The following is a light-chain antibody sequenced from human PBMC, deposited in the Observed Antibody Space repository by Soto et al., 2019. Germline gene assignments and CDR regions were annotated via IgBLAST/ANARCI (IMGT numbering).Light chain of an antibody. CDR3: QQYGSSPWT. CDR1: QSVSNNY. Sequence: EIVLTQSPGTRSLSPGERATLSCRASQSVSNNYLDWYQQKPGQAPRPLIYGASSRATGIPDRFSGSGAGTDFTLSISRLESEYFAVDYCQQYGSSPWTFGQGTKVEIK. V-gene: IGKV3-20*01. J-gene: IGKJ1*01. CDR2: GAS.